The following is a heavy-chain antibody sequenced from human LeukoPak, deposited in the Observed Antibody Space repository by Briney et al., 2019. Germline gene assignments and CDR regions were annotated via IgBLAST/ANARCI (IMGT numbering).Heavy chain of an antibody. Sequence: PGGSLRLSCAASGFTFSSHWMNWVRQAPGKGLEWVSYISSTSSTISYADSVKGRFTISRDNAKNSLYLQMNSLRAEDTAVYYCVRDLDSVAFLWGQGTLVTVSS. V-gene: IGHV3-48*01. J-gene: IGHJ4*02. CDR3: VRDLDSVAFL. CDR2: ISSTSSTI. CDR1: GFTFSSHW. D-gene: IGHD1-1*01.